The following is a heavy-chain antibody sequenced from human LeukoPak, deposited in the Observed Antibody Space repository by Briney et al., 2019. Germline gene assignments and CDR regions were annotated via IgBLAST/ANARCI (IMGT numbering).Heavy chain of an antibody. J-gene: IGHJ6*02. V-gene: IGHV1-8*01. CDR2: MNPNSGNT. CDR1: GYTFTSYD. Sequence: ASVKVSCKASGYTFTSYDINWVRQATGQGLVWMGWMNPNSGNTGYAQKFQGRVTMTRNTSISTAYMELSSLRSEDTAVYYCARVHRTYYYYGLDVWGQGTTVTVSS. CDR3: ARVHRTYYYYGLDV.